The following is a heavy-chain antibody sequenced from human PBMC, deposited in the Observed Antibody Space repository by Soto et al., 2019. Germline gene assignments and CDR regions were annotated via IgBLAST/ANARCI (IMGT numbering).Heavy chain of an antibody. Sequence: ASVQFSCTSSGYTFTSYDINWVRQATGQGLEWMGWMNPNSGNTGYAQKFQGRVTMTRNTSISTAYMELSSLRSEDTAVYYCARPGYSRRWTGTSWFDNWCKGNLVTV. CDR3: ARPGYSRRWTGTSWFDN. D-gene: IGHD6-13*01. CDR1: GYTFTSYD. J-gene: IGHJ5*02. CDR2: MNPNSGNT. V-gene: IGHV1-8*01.